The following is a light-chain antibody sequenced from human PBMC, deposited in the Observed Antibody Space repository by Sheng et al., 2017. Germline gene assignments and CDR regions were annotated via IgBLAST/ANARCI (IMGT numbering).Light chain of an antibody. CDR2: KAS. V-gene: IGKV1-5*03. J-gene: IGKJ1*01. Sequence: DIQMTQSPSSLSAFVGDRVTITCRASQSISIYLAWYQQKPGKAPKVLIYKASDLESGVPSRFSGSGSGTEFTLTISSLQPDDFATYYCQQYNSYSPFGQGTKVEIK. CDR3: QQYNSYSP. CDR1: QSISIY.